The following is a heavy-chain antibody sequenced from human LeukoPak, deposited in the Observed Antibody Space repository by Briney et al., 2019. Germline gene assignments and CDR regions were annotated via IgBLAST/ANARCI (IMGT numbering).Heavy chain of an antibody. Sequence: PGGSLRLSCAAFGFSFSTYAMSWVRQAPGKGLEWVSAISGSGGSTYYADSVKGRFTISRDNSKNTLYLQMNSLRAEDTAVYYCAKSRYGGNSGDDYWGQGTLVTVSS. D-gene: IGHD4-23*01. J-gene: IGHJ4*02. V-gene: IGHV3-23*01. CDR2: ISGSGGST. CDR3: AKSRYGGNSGDDY. CDR1: GFSFSTYA.